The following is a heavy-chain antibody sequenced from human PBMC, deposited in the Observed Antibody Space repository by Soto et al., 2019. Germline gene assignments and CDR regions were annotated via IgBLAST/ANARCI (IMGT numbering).Heavy chain of an antibody. CDR3: ARSPGQRFNDAFDI. J-gene: IGHJ3*02. V-gene: IGHV1-69*04. CDR2: IIPILGIA. Sequence: SVKLYCKASGYTFSSYGISWVRQAPGQGLEWMGRIIPILGIANYAQKFQGRVTITADKSTSTAYMELSSLRSEDTAVYYCARSPGQRFNDAFDIWGQGTMLTVSS. CDR1: GYTFSSYG.